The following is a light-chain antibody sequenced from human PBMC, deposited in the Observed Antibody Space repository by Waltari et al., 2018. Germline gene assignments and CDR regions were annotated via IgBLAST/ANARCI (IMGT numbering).Light chain of an antibody. V-gene: IGLV1-44*01. CDR2: SNN. CDR3: ATWDDTLNVWM. Sequence: QSVLTQPPSASGTPGQRVTIACSGGTSNIGANTVIGSQQLPGTAPKLLIYSNNQRPSGVPDRVAGSKSGTSASLAISGLQSEDEADYYCATWDDTLNVWMFGGGTKLTVL. CDR1: TSNIGANT. J-gene: IGLJ3*02.